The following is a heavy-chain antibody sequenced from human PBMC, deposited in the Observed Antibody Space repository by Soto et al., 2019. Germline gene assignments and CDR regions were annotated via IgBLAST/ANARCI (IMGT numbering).Heavy chain of an antibody. CDR1: GGSVSSGSYY. Sequence: SETLSLTCTVSGGSVSSGSYYWSWIRQPPGKGLEWIGYIYYSGSTNYNPSLKSRVTISVDTSKNQFSLKLSSVTAADTAGYYWARNRAVTTFSAEDSYYSSVMDVWAQGPTVPVSS. CDR2: IYYSGST. J-gene: IGHJ6*02. D-gene: IGHD4-17*01. CDR3: ARNRAVTTFSAEDSYYSSVMDV. V-gene: IGHV4-61*01.